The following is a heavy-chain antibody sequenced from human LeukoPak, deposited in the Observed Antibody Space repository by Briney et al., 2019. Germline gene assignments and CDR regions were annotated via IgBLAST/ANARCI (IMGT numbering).Heavy chain of an antibody. D-gene: IGHD5-18*01. CDR1: GYTFDDHY. Sequence: PGGSVRLSCAAPGYTFDDHYMHWVRQAPGKGLEWVCVISADDGSTSYAEDVKGRVTISRDNCINSVYLQMDSLRTDDTALYYCARNTAIVTAYFDSWGQGTLVTVSS. CDR2: ISADDGST. J-gene: IGHJ4*02. V-gene: IGHV3-43*02. CDR3: ARNTAIVTAYFDS.